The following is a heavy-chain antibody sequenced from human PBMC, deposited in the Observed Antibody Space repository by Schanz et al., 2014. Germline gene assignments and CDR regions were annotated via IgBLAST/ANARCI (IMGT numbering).Heavy chain of an antibody. CDR2: ISAYNGHT. J-gene: IGHJ3*02. CDR3: TRGGYSYALSAFDI. Sequence: VQSVHSGTEVQKLGASVKVSCQTSGHTFTAYGINWVRQAPGQGLEWMGWISAYNGHTDYAQKLQGRVTLTTDTSTSTAYMELRSLRSDDTALYYCTRGGYSYALSAFDIWGQGTILTVSS. CDR1: GHTFTAYG. V-gene: IGHV1-18*01. D-gene: IGHD5-18*01.